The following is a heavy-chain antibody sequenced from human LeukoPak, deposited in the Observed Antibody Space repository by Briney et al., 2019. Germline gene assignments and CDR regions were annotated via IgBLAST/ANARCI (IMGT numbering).Heavy chain of an antibody. D-gene: IGHD2-2*02. CDR1: GGTFSSYA. CDR2: IIPIFGTA. J-gene: IGHJ4*02. CDR3: ARGRVAKGYCSGTSCYTFDY. V-gene: IGHV1-69*05. Sequence: SVKVSCKASGGTFSSYAISWVRQAPGQGLEWMGGIIPIFGTANYAQKFQGRVTITTDESTSTAYMELSSLRSEDTAVYYCARGRVAKGYCSGTSCYTFDYWGQGTLVTVSS.